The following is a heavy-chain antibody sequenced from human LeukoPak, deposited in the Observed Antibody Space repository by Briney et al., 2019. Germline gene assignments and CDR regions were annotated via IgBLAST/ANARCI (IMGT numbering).Heavy chain of an antibody. CDR3: AKALLFDSSGYYYTDYYGLDV. CDR1: GFSFSTYV. V-gene: IGHV3-23*01. Sequence: GGSLRLSCAASGFSFSTYVMSWVRQAPGKGLEWVSRFSGSGGRTYYADSVKGRFTISSDNSKDTLYLQMNSLRAEDTAVYYCAKALLFDSSGYYYTDYYGLDVWGRGTTVTVSS. D-gene: IGHD3-22*01. CDR2: FSGSGGRT. J-gene: IGHJ6*02.